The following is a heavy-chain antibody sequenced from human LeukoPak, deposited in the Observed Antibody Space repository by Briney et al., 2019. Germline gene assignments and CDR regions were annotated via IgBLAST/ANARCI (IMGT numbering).Heavy chain of an antibody. CDR1: GGSISSSSYY. Sequence: PSETLSLTCTVSGGSISSSSYYWGWIRQPPGKELEWIGSIYYSGSTYYNPSLKSRVTISVDTSKNQFSLKLSSVTAADTAVYYCARGDKSSSWYPGLFDYWGQGTLVTVSS. J-gene: IGHJ4*02. CDR3: ARGDKSSSWYPGLFDY. CDR2: IYYSGST. D-gene: IGHD6-13*01. V-gene: IGHV4-39*07.